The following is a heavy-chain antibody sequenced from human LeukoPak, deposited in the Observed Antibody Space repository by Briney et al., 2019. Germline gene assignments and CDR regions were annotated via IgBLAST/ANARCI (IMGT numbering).Heavy chain of an antibody. J-gene: IGHJ5*02. D-gene: IGHD1-26*01. CDR3: ARDLNNGSYHWFDP. CDR1: GLTVSSNY. Sequence: GGSLRLSCAVSGLTVSSNYMSWVRQAPGTGLGWVSVIYSGGNTDYADSVKGRFTISRDNSKNTLYLQMNSLRAEDTAIYYCARDLNNGSYHWFDPWGQGTLVTVSS. V-gene: IGHV3-66*01. CDR2: IYSGGNT.